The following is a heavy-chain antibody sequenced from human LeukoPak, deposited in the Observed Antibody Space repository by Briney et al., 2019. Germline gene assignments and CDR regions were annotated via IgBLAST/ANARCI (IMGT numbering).Heavy chain of an antibody. CDR2: INGSGGRT. D-gene: IGHD7-27*01. CDR1: RFTFSTFA. V-gene: IGHV3-23*01. CDR3: AIDPNWETHN. Sequence: GGSLRLSCVASRFTFSTFAMNWVRQAPGKGLEWVSSINGSGGRTAYADSVKGRFTISRDNSKNTLYLQMTNLRVDDTALYYCAIDPNWETHNWGQGVLVTVSS. J-gene: IGHJ4*02.